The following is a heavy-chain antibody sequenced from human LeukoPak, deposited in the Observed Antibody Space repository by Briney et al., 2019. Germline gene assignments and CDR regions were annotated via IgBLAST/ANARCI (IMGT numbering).Heavy chain of an antibody. V-gene: IGHV4-39*01. CDR3: ARRRWRDAFDI. J-gene: IGHJ3*02. Sequence: SETLSLTCTVSGGSISSSSYYWGWIRQPPGQGLEWIGSIYYSGSTYYNPSLKSRVTISVDTSKNQFSLKLSSVTAADTAVYYCARRRWRDAFDIWAQGTMVTVSS. CDR1: GGSISSSSYY. CDR2: IYYSGST. D-gene: IGHD4-23*01.